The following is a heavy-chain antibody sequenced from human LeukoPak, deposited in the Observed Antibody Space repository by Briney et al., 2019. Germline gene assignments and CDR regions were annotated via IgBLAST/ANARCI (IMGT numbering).Heavy chain of an antibody. J-gene: IGHJ3*02. V-gene: IGHV4-59*11. CDR2: ISYIGST. CDR1: GDSINSHY. CDR3: ARDPTTVTKGLDM. D-gene: IGHD4-17*01. Sequence: SETLSLTCTVSGDSINSHYWSWIRQPPGKGLEWIGYISYIGSTNYNPSLKSRVTISVDTSKNQFSLKLSSVTAADTAVYYCARDPTTVTKGLDMWGKGTMVTVSS.